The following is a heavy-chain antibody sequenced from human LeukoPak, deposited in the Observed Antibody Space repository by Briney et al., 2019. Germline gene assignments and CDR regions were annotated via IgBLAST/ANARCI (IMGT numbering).Heavy chain of an antibody. Sequence: GGSLRLSCAASGFTVSSNYMSWVRQAPGKGLKWVSNIYNDGRTYYRDSVKGRFTISRDDSENTLYLQINYLRAEDTAVYYCARTESYDSAAYYATWGQGTLVTVSS. CDR1: GFTVSSNY. V-gene: IGHV3-66*01. CDR3: ARTESYDSAAYYAT. J-gene: IGHJ5*02. D-gene: IGHD3-22*01. CDR2: IYNDGRT.